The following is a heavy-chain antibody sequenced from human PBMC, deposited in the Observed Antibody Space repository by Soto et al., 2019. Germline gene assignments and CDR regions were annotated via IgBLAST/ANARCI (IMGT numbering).Heavy chain of an antibody. CDR2: ISYSGYT. CDR1: GGSIRNDNFY. CDR3: ARDLEGTVTGRWAFGI. D-gene: IGHD6-19*01. V-gene: IGHV4-31*03. J-gene: IGHJ3*02. Sequence: QVQLQESGQGLVKPSQTLSLTCTVSGGSIRNDNFYWSYLRQRPGKGLEWIGYISYSGYTYYHPYLKIRVIISVDPSNNQYSLILNSVTAADTAVYYCARDLEGTVTGRWAFGIWGRGTLVTVSS.